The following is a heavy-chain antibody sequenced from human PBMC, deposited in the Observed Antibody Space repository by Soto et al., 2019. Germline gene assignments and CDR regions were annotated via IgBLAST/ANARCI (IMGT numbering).Heavy chain of an antibody. J-gene: IGHJ6*02. CDR2: IITMFGTA. CDR3: AREIDGYYGMDV. Sequence: QVQLVQSGAEVKRPGSSVKVSCKASGGTFSTDSISWVRQAPGQGLEWMGGIITMFGTANNAQKFQGRVTITADESTSTAYTELSSLRSEDTAVYFCAREIDGYYGMDVWGQGTTVTVAS. V-gene: IGHV1-69*12. CDR1: GGTFSTDS.